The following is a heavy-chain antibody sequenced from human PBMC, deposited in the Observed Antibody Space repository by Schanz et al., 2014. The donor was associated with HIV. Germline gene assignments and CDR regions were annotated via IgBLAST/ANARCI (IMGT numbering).Heavy chain of an antibody. CDR2: IYYSGST. V-gene: IGHV4-39*01. CDR1: GGSISSSSYY. Sequence: QLQLQESGPGLVKPSETLSLTCTVSGGSISSSSYYWGWIRQPPGKGLEWIGSIYYSGSTYYNPSHKSGAPIPEDTSNNQSPLKLGSVTAADTAVYYCARPPAAAGPFDYWGQGALVTVSS. D-gene: IGHD6-13*01. CDR3: ARPPAAAGPFDY. J-gene: IGHJ4*02.